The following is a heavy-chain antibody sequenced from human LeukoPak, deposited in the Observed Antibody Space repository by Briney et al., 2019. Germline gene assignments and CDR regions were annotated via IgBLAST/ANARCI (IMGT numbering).Heavy chain of an antibody. CDR1: GFTFSSYS. CDR3: ARAYGIETFDP. CDR2: ISSSSSYI. V-gene: IGHV3-21*01. J-gene: IGHJ5*02. D-gene: IGHD1-26*01. Sequence: GGSLRLSCAASGFTFSSYSMNWVRQAPGKGLEWVSSISSSSSYIYYADSVKGRFTISRDNAKNSLYLQMNSLRVEDTAVYYCARAYGIETFDPWGQGTLVTVSS.